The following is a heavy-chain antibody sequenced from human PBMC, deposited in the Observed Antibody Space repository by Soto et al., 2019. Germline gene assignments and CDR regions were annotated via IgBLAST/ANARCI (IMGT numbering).Heavy chain of an antibody. D-gene: IGHD3-3*01. J-gene: IGHJ4*02. CDR3: AHQSPLPYYDFWSGAYYYFDY. Sequence: SGPTLVKPTQTLTLTCTFSGFSLSTSGVGVGWIRQPPGKALEWLALIYWNDDKRYSPSLKSRLTITKDTSKNQVVLTMTNMDPVDTATYYCAHQSPLPYYDFWSGAYYYFDYWGQGTLVTVSS. V-gene: IGHV2-5*01. CDR2: IYWNDDK. CDR1: GFSLSTSGVG.